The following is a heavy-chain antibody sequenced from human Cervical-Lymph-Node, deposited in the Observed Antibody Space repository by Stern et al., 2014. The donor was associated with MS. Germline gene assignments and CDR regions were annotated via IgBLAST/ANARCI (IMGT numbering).Heavy chain of an antibody. CDR1: GGSISSYY. J-gene: IGHJ6*02. Sequence: QVQLQESGPGLVKPSETLSLTCTVSGGSISSYYWSWIRQPPGKGLEWIGYIYINGNTNYNPSLKSRVTISVDAPTEQLSLNVSSVTAADTAVYFCARHQATGYNYISYYYGLDVWGQGTTVTVSS. V-gene: IGHV4-59*08. D-gene: IGHD5-24*01. CDR2: IYINGNT. CDR3: ARHQATGYNYISYYYGLDV.